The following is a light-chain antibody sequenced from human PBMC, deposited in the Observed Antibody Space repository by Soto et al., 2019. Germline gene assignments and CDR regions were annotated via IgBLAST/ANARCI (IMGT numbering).Light chain of an antibody. CDR1: QSISSY. CDR3: QQSYSTPRT. CDR2: AAS. Sequence: DIQMTQSPSSLSASVGDRVTITCRASQSISSYLNWYQQKPGKAPKLLIYAASSLQSWVPSRFSGSGSGTDFTHTISSLETEDFATYFCQQSYSTPRTVGKEVKVDIK. J-gene: IGKJ1*01. V-gene: IGKV1-39*01.